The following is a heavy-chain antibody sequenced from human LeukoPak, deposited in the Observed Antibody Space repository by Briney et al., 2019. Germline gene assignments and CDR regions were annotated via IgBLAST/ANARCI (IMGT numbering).Heavy chain of an antibody. Sequence: PGGSLRLSCAASGFTFSSYALSWVRQAPGKGLEWVSAISGSGGSTYYADSVKGRFTISRDNSKNTLYLQMNSLRAEDTAVYYCAKDRLATRTFDYWGQGTLVTVSS. D-gene: IGHD5-24*01. J-gene: IGHJ4*02. V-gene: IGHV3-23*01. CDR2: ISGSGGST. CDR3: AKDRLATRTFDY. CDR1: GFTFSSYA.